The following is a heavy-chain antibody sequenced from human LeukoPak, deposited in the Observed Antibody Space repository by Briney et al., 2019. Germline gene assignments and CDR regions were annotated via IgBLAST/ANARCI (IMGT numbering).Heavy chain of an antibody. Sequence: GGSLRLSCAASGFTFDDYAMHWVSQAPGKGLEWVASIRWDSGSIFYADSVKGRFTISRDNSKNSLYLQMNSLRAEEPALYYCAKAGYSSGWHDYWGQGTLVTVSS. D-gene: IGHD6-19*01. CDR1: GFTFDDYA. CDR3: AKAGYSSGWHDY. J-gene: IGHJ4*02. V-gene: IGHV3-9*01. CDR2: IRWDSGSI.